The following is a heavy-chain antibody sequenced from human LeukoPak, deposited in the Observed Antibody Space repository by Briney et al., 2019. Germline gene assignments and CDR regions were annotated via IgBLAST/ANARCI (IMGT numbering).Heavy chain of an antibody. D-gene: IGHD6-19*01. CDR1: GGSISSYY. CDR2: IYSSGST. CDR3: VRDAYSSGWSLYYFDY. Sequence: SETLSLTCTVSGGSISSYYWSWIRQPAGKGLEWIGRIYSSGSTNYNPSLQSRVTISVDKSKDQFSLKLSSVTAADTAVYYCVRDAYSSGWSLYYFDYWGQGTLVTVSS. V-gene: IGHV4-4*07. J-gene: IGHJ4*02.